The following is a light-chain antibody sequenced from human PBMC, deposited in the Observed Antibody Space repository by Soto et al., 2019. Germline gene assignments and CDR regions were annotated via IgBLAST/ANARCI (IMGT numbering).Light chain of an antibody. CDR3: AAWDDNLNAYV. V-gene: IGLV1-47*02. CDR1: TSNIGTFY. J-gene: IGLJ1*01. CDR2: LGD. Sequence: QLVLTQPPSASSTPGQTVTISCSGSTSNIGTFYVYWYQHLPGTAPKLLIYLGDQRASGVSDRFSGSKSGTSASLAINGLRFDDEADYYCAAWDDNLNAYVFGSGTKLTVL.